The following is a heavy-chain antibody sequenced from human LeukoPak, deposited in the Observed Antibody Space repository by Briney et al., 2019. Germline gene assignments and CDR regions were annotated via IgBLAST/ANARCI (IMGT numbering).Heavy chain of an antibody. D-gene: IGHD3-10*01. CDR1: GYTFTSYG. V-gene: IGHV1-18*01. Sequence: ASVKVSCKASGYTFTSYGISWVRQAPGQGLEWMGWISAYNGNTNYAQKLQGRVTMTTDTSTSTAYMELRSLRSDDTAVYYCARDSSNRAYYYGSGSYFDAFDIWGQGTMVTVSS. CDR2: ISAYNGNT. CDR3: ARDSSNRAYYYGSGSYFDAFDI. J-gene: IGHJ3*02.